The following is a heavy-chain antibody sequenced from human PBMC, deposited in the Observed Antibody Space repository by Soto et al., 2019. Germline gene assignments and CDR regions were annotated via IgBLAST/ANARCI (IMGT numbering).Heavy chain of an antibody. D-gene: IGHD3-9*01. J-gene: IGHJ4*02. CDR2: ISTDNGDT. Sequence: QVQLVQSGAEVKKPGASVKVSCKASGYTFPNFGISWVRQAPGQGLEWLGWISTDNGDTKYAQKIQARVTLTTDTDTTATYTEVTSLRPADTAVYYCTRDAKYHDILSGDFVTDHWGQGTLVTVSS. V-gene: IGHV1-18*04. CDR1: GYTFPNFG. CDR3: TRDAKYHDILSGDFVTDH.